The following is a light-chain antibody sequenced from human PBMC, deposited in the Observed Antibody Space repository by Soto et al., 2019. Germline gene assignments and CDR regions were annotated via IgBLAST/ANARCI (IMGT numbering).Light chain of an antibody. V-gene: IGKV3-20*01. Sequence: EIVLTQSPGTLSLSPGERATLSCRASQSVSSTYLAWYQQKPGQAPRLLIYGASSRATGIPDRFSGSGSGTEYSTPTSSREPHEDSADYYRQQDSSPPWTFGQGTQVEIK. J-gene: IGKJ1*01. CDR1: QSVSSTY. CDR3: QQDSSPPWT. CDR2: GAS.